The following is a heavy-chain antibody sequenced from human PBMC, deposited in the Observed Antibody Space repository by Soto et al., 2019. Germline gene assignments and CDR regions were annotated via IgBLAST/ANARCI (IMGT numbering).Heavy chain of an antibody. CDR1: GYTFTSYS. Sequence: ASVKTSCRASGYTFTSYSMHCVRQAPGQRLEWMGWINAGNGNTKYSQKFQGRVTITRNTSASTAYRGLSSLRYEDTAVYYCERGCELLGLDYCGRGTTLTVYS. CDR2: INAGNGNT. J-gene: IGHJ4*02. V-gene: IGHV1-3*01. CDR3: ERGCELLGLDY. D-gene: IGHD1-26*01.